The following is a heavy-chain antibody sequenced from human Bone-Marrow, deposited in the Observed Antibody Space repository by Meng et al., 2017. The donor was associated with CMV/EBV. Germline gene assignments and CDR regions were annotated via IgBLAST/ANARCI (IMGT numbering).Heavy chain of an antibody. J-gene: IGHJ3*02. CDR1: GFTFSSYA. D-gene: IGHD2-15*01. V-gene: IGHV3-53*01. CDR3: ARSTPDAFDI. CDR2: IYTGGGT. Sequence: GESLKISCAASGFTFSSYAMSCVRQAPGKGLKWVSVIYTGGGTYYTDSVKGRFTISRDNSKDTLYLQMNSPRAEDTAVYYCARSTPDAFDIWGRGTRGTVSS.